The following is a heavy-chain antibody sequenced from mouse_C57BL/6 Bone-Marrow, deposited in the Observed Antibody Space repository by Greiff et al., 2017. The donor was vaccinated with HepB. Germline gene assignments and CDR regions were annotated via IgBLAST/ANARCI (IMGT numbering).Heavy chain of an antibody. CDR3: ARRGYGYYGSSSGAMDY. J-gene: IGHJ4*01. Sequence: LQESGPELVKPGASVKISCKASGYTFTDYYINWVKQRPGQGLEWIGWIFPGSGSTYYNEKFKGKATLTVDKSSSTAYMLLSSLTSEDSAVYFCARRGYGYYGSSSGAMDYWGQGTSVTVSS. CDR1: GYTFTDYY. D-gene: IGHD1-1*01. CDR2: IFPGSGST. V-gene: IGHV1-75*01.